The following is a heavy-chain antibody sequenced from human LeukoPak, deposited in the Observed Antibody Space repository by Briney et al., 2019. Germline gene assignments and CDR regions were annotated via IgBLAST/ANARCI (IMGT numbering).Heavy chain of an antibody. CDR1: GGSISSSSYY. CDR2: IYYSGST. V-gene: IGHV4-39*07. J-gene: IGHJ2*01. CDR3: ARGHAEQWLRSNSFDL. D-gene: IGHD6-19*01. Sequence: PSETLSLTCTVSGGSISSSSYYWGWIRQPPGKGLEWIGSIYYSGSTYYNPSLKSRVTISVDTSKNQFSLKLSSVTAADTAVYYCARGHAEQWLRSNSFDLWGRGTLVTVSS.